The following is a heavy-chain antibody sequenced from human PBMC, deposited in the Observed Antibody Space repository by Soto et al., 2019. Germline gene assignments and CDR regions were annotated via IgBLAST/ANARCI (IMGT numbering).Heavy chain of an antibody. CDR1: GYTFTGYY. D-gene: IGHD3-10*01. V-gene: IGHV1-2*04. Sequence: ASVKVSCKASGYTFTGYYMHWVRQAPGQGLEWMGWINPNSGGTNYAQKFQGWVTMTRDTSISTAYMELSRLRSDDTAVYYCAREVGSGSTDWFDPWGQGTLVTVSS. J-gene: IGHJ5*02. CDR2: INPNSGGT. CDR3: AREVGSGSTDWFDP.